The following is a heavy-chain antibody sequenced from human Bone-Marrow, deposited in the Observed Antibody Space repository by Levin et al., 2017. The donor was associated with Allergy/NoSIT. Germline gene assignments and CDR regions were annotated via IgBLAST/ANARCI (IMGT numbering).Heavy chain of an antibody. Sequence: PGGSLRLSCAASGFTFSSYAMHWVRQAPGKGLEWVAVISYDGSNKYYADSVKGRFTISRDNSKNTLYLQMNSLRAEDTAVYYCASAPFDSSGYYYGMDVWGQGTTVTVSS. CDR3: ASAPFDSSGYYYGMDV. D-gene: IGHD3-22*01. J-gene: IGHJ6*02. V-gene: IGHV3-30*04. CDR2: ISYDGSNK. CDR1: GFTFSSYA.